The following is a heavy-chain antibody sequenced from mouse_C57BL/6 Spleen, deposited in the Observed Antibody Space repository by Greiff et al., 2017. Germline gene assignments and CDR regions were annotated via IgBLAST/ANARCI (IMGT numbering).Heavy chain of an antibody. Sequence: VKLMESGAELVRPGASVKLSCKASGYTFTDYYINWVKQRPGQGLEWIARIYPGSGNTYYNEKFKGKATLTAEKSSSTAYMQLSSLTSEDSAVYFCARRYGSSYGYFDVWGTGTTVTVSS. CDR3: ARRYGSSYGYFDV. D-gene: IGHD1-1*01. CDR1: GYTFTDYY. CDR2: IYPGSGNT. J-gene: IGHJ1*03. V-gene: IGHV1-76*01.